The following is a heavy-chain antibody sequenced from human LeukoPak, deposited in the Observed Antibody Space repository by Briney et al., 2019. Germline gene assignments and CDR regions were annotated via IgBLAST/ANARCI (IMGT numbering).Heavy chain of an antibody. D-gene: IGHD4/OR15-4a*01. J-gene: IGHJ4*02. V-gene: IGHV3-23*01. CDR1: GFSFSNYA. CDR3: AKPAKTDYVDY. Sequence: GGSLRLSCAAAGFSFSNYAMSWVRQAPGRGLEWVSAVSGSGGSTYYTDSVKGRFTISRDNSKNTLYLQMNSLRAEDTAVYYCAKPAKTDYVDYWGQGTLVTVSS. CDR2: VSGSGGST.